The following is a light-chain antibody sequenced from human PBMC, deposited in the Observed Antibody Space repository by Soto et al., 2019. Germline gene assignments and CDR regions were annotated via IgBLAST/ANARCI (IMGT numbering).Light chain of an antibody. CDR1: SSDVGRYDY. Sequence: QSVLTQPASVSESPGQSITISCTGTSSDVGRYDYVSWYQQHPGKAPKLIIFEVGLRPSGISNRFSGSKSGNTASLTISGLQPEDEAHYYCSSYSGSDTHVLFGGGTKVTVL. V-gene: IGLV2-14*01. CDR2: EVG. J-gene: IGLJ2*01. CDR3: SSYSGSDTHVL.